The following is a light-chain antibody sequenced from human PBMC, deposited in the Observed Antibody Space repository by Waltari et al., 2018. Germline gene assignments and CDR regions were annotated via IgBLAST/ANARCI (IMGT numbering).Light chain of an antibody. Sequence: ELTQPLSVSVSPGQTARITCSGDALPNQYSSWYQKKPGQAPRLLIYAASNRATGIPARFSGSGSGTDFTLTISSLEPEDFAVYYCQQRRHWPPITFGQGTRLDIK. V-gene: IGKV3-11*01. CDR1: LPNQY. CDR3: QQRRHWPPIT. CDR2: AAS. J-gene: IGKJ5*01.